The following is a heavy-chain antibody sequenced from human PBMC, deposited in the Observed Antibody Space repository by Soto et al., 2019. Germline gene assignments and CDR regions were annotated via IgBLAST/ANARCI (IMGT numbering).Heavy chain of an antibody. CDR1: GGSINSINW. CDR2: IYHNGRS. V-gene: IGHV4-4*02. J-gene: IGHJ5*02. D-gene: IGHD2-15*01. Sequence: QVHLQESGPGLVKPSWTLSLTCGVSGGSINSINWWSWVRQTPGKGLGWIGEIYHNGRSKYNPSRKSRGNLSIGKSKNQFFLTLTNVTDADTAVYYCARSPGVVPTHDFDPWGQGTLVLVSP. CDR3: ARSPGVVPTHDFDP.